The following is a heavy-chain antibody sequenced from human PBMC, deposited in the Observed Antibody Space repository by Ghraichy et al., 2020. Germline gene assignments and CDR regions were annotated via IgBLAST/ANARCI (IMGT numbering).Heavy chain of an antibody. J-gene: IGHJ4*02. CDR2: ISVDGDKT. V-gene: IGHV3-23*01. CDR3: AKDHHFAVSGYYYVPYFDS. D-gene: IGHD3-22*01. Sequence: GGSLRLSCAGSGFTFSDYAMSWVRQAPGKGLEWFANISVDGDKTEYADSVKGRFTISRDNYKNTLYLQMNSLRAEDTAVYHCAKDHHFAVSGYYYVPYFDSWGQGTLVTVSS. CDR1: GFTFSDYA.